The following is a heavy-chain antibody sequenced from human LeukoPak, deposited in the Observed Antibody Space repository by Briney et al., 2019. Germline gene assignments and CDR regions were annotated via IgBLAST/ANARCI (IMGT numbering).Heavy chain of an antibody. CDR3: AREWEYSSEGFRWFDP. V-gene: IGHV4-34*01. J-gene: IGHJ5*02. Sequence: PSETLSLTCAVYGGSFSGYYWSWIRQPPGKGLEWIGEINHSGSTNYNPSLKSRVTISVDTSKNQFSLKLSSVTAADTAVYYCAREWEYSSEGFRWFDPRGQGTLVTVSS. CDR2: INHSGST. D-gene: IGHD6-19*01. CDR1: GGSFSGYY.